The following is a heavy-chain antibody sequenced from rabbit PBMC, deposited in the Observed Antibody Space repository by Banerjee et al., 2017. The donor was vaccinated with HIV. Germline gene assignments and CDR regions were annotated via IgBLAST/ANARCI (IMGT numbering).Heavy chain of an antibody. D-gene: IGHD6-1*01. CDR2: IYAGSSGNT. CDR1: GFTISSSYY. Sequence: QEQLVESGGGLVQPEGSLTLTCKASGFTISSSYYMCWFRQAPGKGPEWIACIYAGSSGNTYYASWAKGRFTISKTSSTTVTLQMTSLTDAGTATYFCGRDRGVGYDLNLWGPGTLVTVS. V-gene: IGHV1S45*01. CDR3: GRDRGVGYDLNL. J-gene: IGHJ4*01.